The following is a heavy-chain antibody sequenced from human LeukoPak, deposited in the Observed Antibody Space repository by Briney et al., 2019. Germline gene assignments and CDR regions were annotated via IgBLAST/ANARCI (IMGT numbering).Heavy chain of an antibody. CDR3: ARTRYYYNSRSYGAPYYFDY. J-gene: IGHJ4*02. D-gene: IGHD3-10*01. CDR1: GGSISSTTYY. Sequence: SETLSLTCTVSGGSISSTTYYWDWIRQPPGKGLEWIGTIYYSGSTYYNPSLKSRVTISVDTSKNQFSLKLSSVTAADTAVYYCARTRYYYNSRSYGAPYYFDYWGQGTLVTVSS. CDR2: IYYSGST. V-gene: IGHV4-39*01.